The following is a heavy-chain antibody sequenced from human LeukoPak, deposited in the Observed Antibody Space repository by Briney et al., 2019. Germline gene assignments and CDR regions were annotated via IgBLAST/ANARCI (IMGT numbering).Heavy chain of an antibody. V-gene: IGHV4-39*01. CDR2: IYYSGST. CDR3: ARQDMTTVTTLDY. D-gene: IGHD4-17*01. CDR1: GGSISSSSYY. J-gene: IGHJ4*02. Sequence: PSETLSLTCTVSGGSISSSSYYWGWIRQPPGKGLEWIGSIYYSGSTYYNPSLKSRVTISVDTSKNQFSLKLSSLTAADTAVYYCARQDMTTVTTLDYWGQGTLVTVSS.